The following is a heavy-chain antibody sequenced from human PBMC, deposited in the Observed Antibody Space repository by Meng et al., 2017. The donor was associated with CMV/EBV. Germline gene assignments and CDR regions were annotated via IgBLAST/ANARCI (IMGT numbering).Heavy chain of an antibody. CDR3: ARKGSGYYYYYYAMDV. CDR1: GFTSSSYE. J-gene: IGHJ6*02. D-gene: IGHD3-22*01. Sequence: GESLKISCAASGFTSSSYEMNWVRQAPGKGLEWVSYSDGATTIYYADSVKGRFTISRDNAKNSLYLQMNSLRAEDTAVYYCARKGSGYYYYYYAMDVWGQGTTVTVSS. V-gene: IGHV3-48*03. CDR2: SDGATTI.